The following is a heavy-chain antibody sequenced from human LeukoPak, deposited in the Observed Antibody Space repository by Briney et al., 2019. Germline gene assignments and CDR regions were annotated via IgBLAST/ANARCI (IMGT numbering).Heavy chain of an antibody. D-gene: IGHD1-26*01. CDR3: ARWVSGSFAEYGMDV. CDR1: GYTFTSYD. V-gene: IGHV1-8*01. Sequence: ASVKVSCKASGYTFTSYDINWVRQATGQGLEWMGWMNPNSGNTGYAQKFQGRVTMTRNTSISTAYMELSSLRSGDTAVYYCARWVSGSFAEYGMDVWGQGTTVTVSS. J-gene: IGHJ6*02. CDR2: MNPNSGNT.